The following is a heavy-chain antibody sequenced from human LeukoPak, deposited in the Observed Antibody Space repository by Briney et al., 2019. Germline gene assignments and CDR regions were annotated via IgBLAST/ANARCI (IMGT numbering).Heavy chain of an antibody. V-gene: IGHV4-59*01. CDR1: GGSISGYH. D-gene: IGHD3-3*01. CDR2: IYYSGSS. Sequence: PSETLSLTCTVSGGSISGYHWSWIRQPPGKGLEWIGYIYYSGSSNHNPSLKSRVTISVDTSKNQFFLKLTSVTAADTAVYYCARSLVGWLRCFDYWGQGTLVTVSS. CDR3: ARSLVGWLRCFDY. J-gene: IGHJ4*02.